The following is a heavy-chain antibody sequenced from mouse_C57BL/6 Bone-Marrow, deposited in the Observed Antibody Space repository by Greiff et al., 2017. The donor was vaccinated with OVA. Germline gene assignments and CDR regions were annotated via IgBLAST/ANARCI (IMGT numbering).Heavy chain of an antibody. V-gene: IGHV5-17*01. D-gene: IGHD2-4*01. CDR2: ISSGSSTI. CDR1: GFTFSDSG. Sequence: VQLKESGGGLVKPGGSLKLSCAASGFTFSDSGMHWVRQAPEKGLEWVAYISSGSSTIYYADTVKGRFTISRDNAKNTLFLQMTSLRSEDTAMYYCATNYDYDWYFDVWGTGTTVTVSS. CDR3: ATNYDYDWYFDV. J-gene: IGHJ1*03.